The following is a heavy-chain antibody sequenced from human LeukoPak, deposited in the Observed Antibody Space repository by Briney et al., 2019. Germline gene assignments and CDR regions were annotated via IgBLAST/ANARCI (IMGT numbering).Heavy chain of an antibody. CDR2: IASDGNNR. J-gene: IGHJ4*02. CDR3: ARGRPHGNDY. Sequence: PGGSLRLSCAASGFTFSSYWMNWVRQVPGKGLVWVSRIASDGNNRDYADSEKGRFTISRDNAKNTLYLQMNSLRVEDTAVYYCARGRPHGNDYWGQGTLVTVSS. D-gene: IGHD4-23*01. V-gene: IGHV3-74*01. CDR1: GFTFSSYW.